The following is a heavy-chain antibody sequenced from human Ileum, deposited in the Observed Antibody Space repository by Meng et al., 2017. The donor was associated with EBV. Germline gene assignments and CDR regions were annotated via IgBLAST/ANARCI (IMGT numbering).Heavy chain of an antibody. V-gene: IGHV4-39*07. CDR1: GDSMSPSNYY. J-gene: IGHJ4*02. D-gene: IGHD4-17*01. CDR2: IFYRGNT. CDR3: VSAYDYGDYEAFAY. Sequence: LTGSGPGLDRPSEPLSLTCSVSGDSMSPSNYYWGWIRQSPGKALECIGTIFYRGNTFYNPSLKTRLTISVDTSKNEFSLNLKSVTAADTAVYYCVSAYDYGDYEAFAYWGLGSLVTVSS.